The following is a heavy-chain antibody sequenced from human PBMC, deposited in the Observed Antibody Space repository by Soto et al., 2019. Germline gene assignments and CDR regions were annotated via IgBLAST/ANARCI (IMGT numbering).Heavy chain of an antibody. CDR1: GGTISSGDYY. D-gene: IGHD1-26*01. V-gene: IGHV4-30-4*01. Sequence: SETPALTCTASGGTISSGDYYWTWIRQPPGKGLEWIGYIDFSGSTYYTPSLKSRLSISVDTSKNQFSLRLSSMTAADTAVYYCARDFPATTRAFDIWGQGTLVT. CDR2: IDFSGST. CDR3: ARDFPATTRAFDI. J-gene: IGHJ3*02.